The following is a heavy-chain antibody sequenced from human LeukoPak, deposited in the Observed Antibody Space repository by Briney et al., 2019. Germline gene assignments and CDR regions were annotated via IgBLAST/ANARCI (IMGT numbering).Heavy chain of an antibody. CDR3: ARQYWTPYF. CDR1: GGSISSSSYY. CDR2: IYYSGST. J-gene: IGHJ4*02. D-gene: IGHD2-8*02. V-gene: IGHV4-39*01. Sequence: SETLSLTCTVSGGSISSSSYYWGWIRPPPGKGLEWIGSIYYSGSTYYNPSLKSRVTISVDTSKNQFSLKLSSVTAADTAVYYCARQYWTPYFWGQGTLVTVSS.